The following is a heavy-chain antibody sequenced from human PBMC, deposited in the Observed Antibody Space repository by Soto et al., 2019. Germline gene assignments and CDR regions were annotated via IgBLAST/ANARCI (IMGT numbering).Heavy chain of an antibody. J-gene: IGHJ4*02. CDR2: ISSSSSTI. V-gene: IGHV3-48*01. D-gene: IGHD3-22*01. CDR3: AXGMXYXDSSGWAY. Sequence: EVQLVESGGGLVQPGGSLRLSCAASGFTFSSYSMNWVRQAPGKGLEWVSYISSSSSTIYYADSVKGRFTISRDNXKXXXYXXXXXXXXXXXXXXXXAXGMXYXDSSGWAYWGQGTLVTVSS. CDR1: GFTFSSYS.